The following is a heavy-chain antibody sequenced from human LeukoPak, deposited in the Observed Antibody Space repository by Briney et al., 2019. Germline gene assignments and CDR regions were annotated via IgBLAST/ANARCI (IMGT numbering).Heavy chain of an antibody. J-gene: IGHJ4*02. CDR2: IKEDGSEK. Sequence: GGSLRLSCAASGLTFSNSWMCWVRQAPGKGLEWVANIKEDGSEKYYVNSVKGRFTISRDNAKNSLYLQMNSLRAEDTAVYYCAREGGSGSYYKRELDYWGQGTLVTVSS. D-gene: IGHD3-10*01. V-gene: IGHV3-7*01. CDR1: GLTFSNSW. CDR3: AREGGSGSYYKRELDY.